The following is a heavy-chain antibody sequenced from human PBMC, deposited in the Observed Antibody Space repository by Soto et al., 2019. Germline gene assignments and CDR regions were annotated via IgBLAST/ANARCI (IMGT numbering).Heavy chain of an antibody. Sequence: SQTLSLTCVISGDSVSSNSAAWNWIRQSPSRGLEWLGRTYYRSKWYNDYAVSVKSRITINPDTSKNQFSLQLSSVTPEDTAVYYCARDLHYDFWSGYRGWFDPWGQGTLVTVSS. J-gene: IGHJ5*02. CDR3: ARDLHYDFWSGYRGWFDP. CDR1: GDSVSSNSAA. CDR2: TYYRSKWYN. D-gene: IGHD3-3*01. V-gene: IGHV6-1*01.